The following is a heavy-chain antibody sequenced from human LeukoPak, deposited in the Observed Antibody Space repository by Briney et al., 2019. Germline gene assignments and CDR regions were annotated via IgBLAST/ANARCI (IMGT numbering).Heavy chain of an antibody. V-gene: IGHV3-30*02. Sequence: PGGSLRLSCAASGFTFSSYGLHWVRQAPGKGLEWVAFIRYDGINKYYADSVKGRFTISRDNSKNTLYLQMNSLRAEDTAVYYCAKDLEYCSGGSCWYYYYGMDVWGQGTTVTVSS. CDR3: AKDLEYCSGGSCWYYYYGMDV. CDR1: GFTFSSYG. CDR2: IRYDGINK. D-gene: IGHD2-15*01. J-gene: IGHJ6*02.